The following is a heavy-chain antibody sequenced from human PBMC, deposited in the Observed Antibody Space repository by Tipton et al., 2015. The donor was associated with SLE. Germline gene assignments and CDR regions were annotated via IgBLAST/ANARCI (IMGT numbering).Heavy chain of an antibody. V-gene: IGHV4-4*08. D-gene: IGHD6-19*01. Sequence: GLVKPSETLSLTCTVSGGSISSYYWTWIRQPPGKGLEWIGYICTSGNTNYNPSLKSRVTISVDTSKNQFSLKLSSVTAADTAVYYCARHTSSGWYYYYGMDVWGQGTTVTVSS. CDR1: GGSISSYY. CDR2: ICTSGNT. J-gene: IGHJ6*02. CDR3: ARHTSSGWYYYYGMDV.